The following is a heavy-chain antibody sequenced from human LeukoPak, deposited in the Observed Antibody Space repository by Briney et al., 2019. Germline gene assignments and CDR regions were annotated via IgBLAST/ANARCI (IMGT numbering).Heavy chain of an antibody. Sequence: ASVKVSCKVSGYTLTELSMYGVRQSPGKGVEWMGGFDHEDGETIYAQKFQGRVTMPEDTSTDTAYTELSSLRSEDTAVYYCARGRTGWELPRAFDYWGQGTLVTVSS. CDR3: ARGRTGWELPRAFDY. V-gene: IGHV1-24*01. J-gene: IGHJ4*02. D-gene: IGHD1-26*01. CDR1: GYTLTELS. CDR2: FDHEDGET.